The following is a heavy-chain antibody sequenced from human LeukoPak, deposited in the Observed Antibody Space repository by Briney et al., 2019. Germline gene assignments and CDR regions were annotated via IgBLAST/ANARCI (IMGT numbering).Heavy chain of an antibody. J-gene: IGHJ4*02. V-gene: IGHV1-69*06. CDR1: GCTFSSYA. CDR2: IIPIFGTA. CDR3: ARLSIAVAGTEHY. D-gene: IGHD6-19*01. Sequence: SVKVSWKASGCTFSSYAIRWVRQAPGQGLEWMGGIIPIFGTANYAQKFQGRVTITADKSTSTAYMELSSLRSEDTAVYYCARLSIAVAGTEHYWGQGTLVTVSS.